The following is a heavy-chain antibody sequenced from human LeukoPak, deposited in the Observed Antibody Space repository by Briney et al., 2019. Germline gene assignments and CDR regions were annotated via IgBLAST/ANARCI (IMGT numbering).Heavy chain of an antibody. CDR2: IYYSGST. D-gene: IGHD3-22*01. J-gene: IGHJ4*02. CDR1: GGSISSYY. Sequence: SETLSLTCTVSGGSISSYYWSWIRQPPGKGLEWIGYIYYSGSTNYNPSLKSRVTISVDTSKNQFSLKLSSVTAADTAVYYCARLRDYYDSSGYSLDYWGQGTLVTVSS. V-gene: IGHV4-59*08. CDR3: ARLRDYYDSSGYSLDY.